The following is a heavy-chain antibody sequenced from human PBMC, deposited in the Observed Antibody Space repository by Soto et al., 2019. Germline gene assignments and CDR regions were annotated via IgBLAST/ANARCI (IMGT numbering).Heavy chain of an antibody. D-gene: IGHD3-22*01. V-gene: IGHV3-66*01. CDR1: GFTVSSNY. CDR3: ARFYYDSSGYLPSPYYYYYGMDV. J-gene: IGHJ6*02. Sequence: GGSLRLSCAASGFTVSSNYMSWVRQAPGKGLEWVSVIYSGGSTYYVDSVKGRFTISRDNAKNSLYLQMNSLRAEDTAVYYCARFYYDSSGYLPSPYYYYYGMDVWGQGTTVTVSS. CDR2: IYSGGST.